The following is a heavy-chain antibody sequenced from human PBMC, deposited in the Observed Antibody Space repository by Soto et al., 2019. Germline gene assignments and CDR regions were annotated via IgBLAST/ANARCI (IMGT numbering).Heavy chain of an antibody. J-gene: IGHJ6*01. CDR3: GRVPQRGYSFYSGIMEV. D-gene: IGHD5-18*01. CDR1: GGSINTYY. Sequence: NPSETLSLTCTVSGGSINTYYWNWIRHPAGKGLEWIGRVFSSGSTSHNPSLNGRVTMSVDMSKSQFSLRLSSVTAADTAVYYCGRVPQRGYSFYSGIMEVWGRGYTVIVSS. V-gene: IGHV4-4*07. CDR2: VFSSGST.